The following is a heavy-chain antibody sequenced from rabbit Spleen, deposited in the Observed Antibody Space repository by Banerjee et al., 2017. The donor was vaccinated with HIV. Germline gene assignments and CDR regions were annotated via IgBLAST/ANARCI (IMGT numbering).Heavy chain of an antibody. D-gene: IGHD8-1*01. CDR2: IYTGNVET. Sequence: QQLVESGGGLVKPGASLTLTCKASGFDFSRGYDMCWVRQAPGKGLEWIGCIYTGNVETYYASWAKGRFTISKTSSTTVTLQMTSLTVADTATYFCARDAGSGHYIDAYFDLWGQGTLVTVS. V-gene: IGHV1S40*01. CDR3: ARDAGSGHYIDAYFDL. CDR1: GFDFSRGYD. J-gene: IGHJ4*01.